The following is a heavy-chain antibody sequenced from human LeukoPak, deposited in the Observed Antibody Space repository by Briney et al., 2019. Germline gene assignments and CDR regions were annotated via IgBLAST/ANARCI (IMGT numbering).Heavy chain of an antibody. V-gene: IGHV4-39*07. D-gene: IGHD1-1*01. Sequence: PSETLSLTCTVSGGSIISNSHYWGWVRQSPGKGVEWIGSINYSGSTFDNPSLKSRVTISVDTSKNQFSLKLSSVTAADTAVYYCARDRGTWNDDGFDYWGQGTLVTVSS. CDR1: GGSIISNSHY. CDR3: ARDRGTWNDDGFDY. J-gene: IGHJ4*02. CDR2: INYSGST.